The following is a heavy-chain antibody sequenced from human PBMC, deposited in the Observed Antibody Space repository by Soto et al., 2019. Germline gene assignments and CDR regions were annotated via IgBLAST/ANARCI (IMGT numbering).Heavy chain of an antibody. J-gene: IGHJ4*02. CDR1: GFTFSNYG. CDR3: AKDLTSGWYGSDH. CDR2: ISYDGSKK. D-gene: IGHD6-19*01. Sequence: PLGSLRLSCAASGFTFSNYGMHWVRQAPGKGLEWVAVISYDGSKKYYADSVEGRLTIARDISKNTLYLQMNSLRAEDTAVYYCAKDLTSGWYGSDHWGQGTLVTVSS. V-gene: IGHV3-30*18.